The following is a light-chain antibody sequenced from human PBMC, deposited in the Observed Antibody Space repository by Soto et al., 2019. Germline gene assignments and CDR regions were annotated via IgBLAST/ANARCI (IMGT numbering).Light chain of an antibody. V-gene: IGKV1-39*01. J-gene: IGKJ5*01. CDR1: QSIAGY. CDR2: SAS. CDR3: QQSFSVPIT. Sequence: DIQMTQSPSSLSASVGGRVTIACGASQSIAGYLSWYQQRPGKAPKFLIYSASSLQRGVPSRFSGSGSGTDFSLTINGLQPEDFATYFCQQSFSVPITFGQGTRLEIK.